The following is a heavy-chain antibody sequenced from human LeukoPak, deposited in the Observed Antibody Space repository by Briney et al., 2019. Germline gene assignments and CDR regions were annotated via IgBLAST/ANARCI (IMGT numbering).Heavy chain of an antibody. CDR1: GGSISTYY. J-gene: IGHJ3*02. D-gene: IGHD4-17*01. Sequence: SETLSLTCTVSGGSISTYYWSWIRQPPGKGLEWIGYIYYSGSTNYNPSLKSRVTISVDTSKNQFSLKLSSVTAADTALYYCARRLVRVPSHDYGDYGGAFDIWGQGTMVTVSS. CDR3: ARRLVRVPSHDYGDYGGAFDI. CDR2: IYYSGST. V-gene: IGHV4-59*01.